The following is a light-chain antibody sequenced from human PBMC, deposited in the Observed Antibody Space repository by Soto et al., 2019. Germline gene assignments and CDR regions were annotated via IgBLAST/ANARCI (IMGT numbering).Light chain of an antibody. V-gene: IGLV2-18*02. CDR2: EVS. Sequence: QSVLTQPPSVSGSPGQSVTISCSGTSSDVGSYNRVSWYQQAPGTAPKVMIYEVSNRPSGVPDRFSGSKSGNTASLTIFGLQPEDEADYYFYSSTSRNTYVFGTGTKVTVL. J-gene: IGLJ1*01. CDR1: SSDVGSYNR. CDR3: YSSTSRNTYV.